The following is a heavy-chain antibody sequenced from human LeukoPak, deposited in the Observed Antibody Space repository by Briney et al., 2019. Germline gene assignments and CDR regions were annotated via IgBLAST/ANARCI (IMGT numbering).Heavy chain of an antibody. CDR1: GYTFISYG. Sequence: ASVKVSCKASGYTFISYGISWVRQAPGQGLEWMGWISAYNGDTNYAQKLQGRVTMTTDTSTTTAYMELRSLRSDDTAVYYCAREGGSVNAFDIWGQGTMVTISS. CDR3: AREGGSVNAFDI. J-gene: IGHJ3*02. CDR2: ISAYNGDT. V-gene: IGHV1-18*01. D-gene: IGHD3-16*01.